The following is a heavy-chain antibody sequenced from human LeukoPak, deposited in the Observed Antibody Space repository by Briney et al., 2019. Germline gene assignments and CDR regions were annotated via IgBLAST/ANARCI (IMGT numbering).Heavy chain of an antibody. D-gene: IGHD3-22*01. CDR1: GYTFTGYY. Sequence: ASVKVSCKASGYTFTGYYMHWVRQAPGQGLEWMGWINPNSGGTNYAQNFQGRVTMTRDTSISTAYMELSRLRSDDTAVYYCARGLTDYYDSSGAAFDIWGQGTMVTVSS. J-gene: IGHJ3*02. V-gene: IGHV1-2*02. CDR2: INPNSGGT. CDR3: ARGLTDYYDSSGAAFDI.